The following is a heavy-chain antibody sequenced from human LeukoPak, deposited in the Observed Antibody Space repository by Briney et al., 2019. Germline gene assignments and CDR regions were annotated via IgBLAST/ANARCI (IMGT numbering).Heavy chain of an antibody. V-gene: IGHV4-59*08. CDR2: IYDSGGT. Sequence: SETLSLTCSVSGGSISSYYWNWIRQSPRKGLEWIGYIYDSGGTNCNPSLKSRVTISLDTSKNQFSLKLTSVTAADTAVYYCARLKPQGGMDVWGQGTTVTVSS. J-gene: IGHJ6*02. CDR3: ARLKPQGGMDV. CDR1: GGSISSYY.